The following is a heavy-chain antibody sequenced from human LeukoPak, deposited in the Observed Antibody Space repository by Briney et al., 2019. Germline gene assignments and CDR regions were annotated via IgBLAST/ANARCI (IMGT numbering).Heavy chain of an antibody. Sequence: PSETLSLTCTVSGGSISSYYWSWIRQPPGKGLEWIGYIYDSGSTNYNPSLKSRVTISVDTSKNQFSLKLSSVTAADTAVYYCARDYRGPGSVWFDPWGQGTLVTVSS. CDR3: ARDYRGPGSVWFDP. J-gene: IGHJ5*02. CDR2: IYDSGST. V-gene: IGHV4-59*12. D-gene: IGHD5-12*01. CDR1: GGSISSYY.